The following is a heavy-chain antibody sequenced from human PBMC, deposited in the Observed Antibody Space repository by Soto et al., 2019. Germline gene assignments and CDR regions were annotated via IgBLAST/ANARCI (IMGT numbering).Heavy chain of an antibody. Sequence: ASVKVSCKASGYTFTSYGISWVRQAPGQGLEWMGWISAYNGNTNYAQKLQGRVTMTTDTSTSTAYMELRSLRSDDTAVYYCARNHPASITGTGRGYFDYWGQGTLVTVYS. CDR2: ISAYNGNT. J-gene: IGHJ4*02. D-gene: IGHD1-20*01. CDR3: ARNHPASITGTGRGYFDY. CDR1: GYTFTSYG. V-gene: IGHV1-18*01.